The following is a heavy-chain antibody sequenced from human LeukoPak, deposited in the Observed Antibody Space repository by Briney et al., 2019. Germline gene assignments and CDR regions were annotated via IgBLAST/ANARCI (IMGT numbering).Heavy chain of an antibody. CDR2: IYHSGST. J-gene: IGHJ5*02. Sequence: SETLSLTCTVSGYSISSGYYWGWIRQPPGKGLEWIGSIYHSGSTYYNPSLKSRVTISVDTSKNQFSLKLSSVTAADTAVYYCARDVADLDNMATVSWFDPWGQGTLVTVSS. CDR3: ARDVADLDNMATVSWFDP. D-gene: IGHD1-1*01. CDR1: GYSISSGYY. V-gene: IGHV4-38-2*02.